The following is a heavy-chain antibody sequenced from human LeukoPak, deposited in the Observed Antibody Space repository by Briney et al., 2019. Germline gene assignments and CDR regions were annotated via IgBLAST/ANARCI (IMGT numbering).Heavy chain of an antibody. D-gene: IGHD2-21*02. Sequence: ASVKVSCKASGYTFTGYYMHWVRQATGQGLEWMGWINPNSGGTNYAQKFLGRITMTRDTSISTAYMELSRLRSDDTAVYYCASATTYCGADCYPLDAFDIWGQGTMVTVSS. J-gene: IGHJ3*02. CDR2: INPNSGGT. CDR3: ASATTYCGADCYPLDAFDI. CDR1: GYTFTGYY. V-gene: IGHV1-2*02.